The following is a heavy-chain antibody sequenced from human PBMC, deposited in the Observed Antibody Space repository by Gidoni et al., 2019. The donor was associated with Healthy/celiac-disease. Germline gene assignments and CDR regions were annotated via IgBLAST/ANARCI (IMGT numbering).Heavy chain of an antibody. Sequence: QVQLVESGGGVVQPGRSLRLSCEASGFTFSSYGMHWVRQAPGKGLEWVAVIWYDGSNKYYADSVKGRFTISRDNSKNTLYLQMNSLRADDTAVYYCARSEFDPWGQGTLVTVSS. J-gene: IGHJ5*02. CDR2: IWYDGSNK. CDR3: ARSEFDP. CDR1: GFTFSSYG. V-gene: IGHV3-33*01.